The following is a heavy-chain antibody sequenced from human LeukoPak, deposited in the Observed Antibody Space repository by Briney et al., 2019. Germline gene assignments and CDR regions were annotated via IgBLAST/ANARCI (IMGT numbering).Heavy chain of an antibody. D-gene: IGHD4-17*01. J-gene: IGHJ4*02. V-gene: IGHV5-51*01. CDR1: GYKFISHW. Sequence: GESLKISCQASGYKFISHWIGWVRQMPGKGLEWMGIIYPDDSDTRYSPSFQGQVTISADKSINTAYLQWSSLKASDTATYYCARADKDLMTTPGYWGQGTLVTVSS. CDR3: ARADKDLMTTPGY. CDR2: IYPDDSDT.